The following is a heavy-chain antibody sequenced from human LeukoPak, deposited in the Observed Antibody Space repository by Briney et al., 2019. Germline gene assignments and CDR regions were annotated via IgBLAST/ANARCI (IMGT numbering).Heavy chain of an antibody. D-gene: IGHD3-22*01. CDR1: GYTLTGYY. V-gene: IGHV1-2*02. J-gene: IGHJ4*02. CDR2: INPYSGDT. Sequence: ASVKVSCKASGYTLTGYYIHWVRQAPGQGLEWMGWINPYSGDTAYAQKFQGRVTMTRDTSINTAYMELNRLKFDDTAVYYCARGTMNLDSWGQGTLVTVSS. CDR3: ARGTMNLDS.